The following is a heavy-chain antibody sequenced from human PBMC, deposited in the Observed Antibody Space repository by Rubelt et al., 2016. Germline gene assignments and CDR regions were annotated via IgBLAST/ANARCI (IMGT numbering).Heavy chain of an antibody. CDR3: ARWNYYYYGMDV. V-gene: IGHV4-34*13. J-gene: IGHJ6*02. CDR2: INHSGST. Sequence: IGEINHSGSTNYNPSLKSRVTISVDTSKNQFSLKLSSVTAADTAVYYCARWNYYYYGMDVWGQGTTVTVSS.